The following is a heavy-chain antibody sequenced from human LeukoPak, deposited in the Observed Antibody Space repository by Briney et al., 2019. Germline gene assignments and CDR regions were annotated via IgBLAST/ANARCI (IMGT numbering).Heavy chain of an antibody. CDR2: ISSSSSYI. J-gene: IGHJ3*02. Sequence: GGSLRLSCAASGFTFSSYSMNWVRQAPGKGLEWVSSISSSSSYIYYADSVKGRFTISRDNSKNTLYLQMNSLRAEDTAVYYCARGHYYYDSSGYLRDYDAFDIWGQGTMVTVSS. CDR3: ARGHYYYDSSGYLRDYDAFDI. D-gene: IGHD3-22*01. V-gene: IGHV3-21*04. CDR1: GFTFSSYS.